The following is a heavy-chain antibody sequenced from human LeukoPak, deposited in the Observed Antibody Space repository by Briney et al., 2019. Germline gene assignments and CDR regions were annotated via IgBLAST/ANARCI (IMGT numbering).Heavy chain of an antibody. V-gene: IGHV3-30*18. D-gene: IGHD3-3*01. J-gene: IGHJ5*01. CDR2: ISYDGRNE. Sequence: GGSLRLSCVASGFTFSDYSMLWVRQPPGKGLEWVAVISYDGRNEHYADSVKGRFTISRDNSKNTVFLQMNTLRTEDTAVYFCAQDFWSFRDSWGQGTLVTVSS. CDR1: GFTFSDYS. CDR3: AQDFWSFRDS.